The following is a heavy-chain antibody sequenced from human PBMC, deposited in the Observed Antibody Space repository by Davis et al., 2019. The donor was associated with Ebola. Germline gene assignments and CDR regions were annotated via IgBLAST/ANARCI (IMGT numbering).Heavy chain of an antibody. CDR2: LGNSADT. CDR1: GFIFSSYV. CDR3: VKDTSNIWFDV. Sequence: GGSLRLSCAASGFIFSSYVMSWVRQAPGKGLEWVSTLGNSADTYYADSVKGRFTISRDNSKNTLHLQMNSLRVEVTAMYYCVKDTSNIWFDVWGQGTLVTVSA. D-gene: IGHD2/OR15-2a*01. V-gene: IGHV3-23*01. J-gene: IGHJ3*01.